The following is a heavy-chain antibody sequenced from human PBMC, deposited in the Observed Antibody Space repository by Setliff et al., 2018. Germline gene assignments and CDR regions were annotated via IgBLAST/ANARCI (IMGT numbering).Heavy chain of an antibody. J-gene: IGHJ4*02. CDR1: GYTFTDSF. Sequence: ASVKVSCKASGYTFTDSFIHWVRQAPGQGFXXXXXXXXXXXXTKYXXKFQHRILMAKDTSLNTVYVELSSLRSDDTATYYCARDGSAFFYQNWGQGSLVTVSS. CDR3: ARDGSAFFYQN. CDR2: XXXXXXXT. D-gene: IGHD1-26*01. V-gene: IGHV1-2*02.